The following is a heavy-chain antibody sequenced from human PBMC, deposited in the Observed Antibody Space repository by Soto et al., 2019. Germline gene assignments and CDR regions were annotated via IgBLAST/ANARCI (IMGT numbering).Heavy chain of an antibody. Sequence: ASVKVSCKASGYTFTGYYMHWVRQAPGQGLEWMGWINPNSGGTSYAQKFQGWVTMTRDTSISTAYMELSRLSSDDTAVYYCARDHGVSYYYGMDVWGQGTTVTVSS. CDR2: INPNSGGT. CDR1: GYTFTGYY. D-gene: IGHD3-10*01. CDR3: ARDHGVSYYYGMDV. V-gene: IGHV1-2*04. J-gene: IGHJ6*02.